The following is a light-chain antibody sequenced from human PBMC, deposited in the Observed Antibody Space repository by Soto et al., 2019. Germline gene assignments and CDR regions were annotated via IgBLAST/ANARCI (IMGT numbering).Light chain of an antibody. CDR2: DAS. CDR1: QSVSKY. V-gene: IGKV3-11*01. CDR3: QQGRNWPVT. Sequence: EIVLTQSPATLSLSPGERATLSCRTSQSVSKYFAWYQQKPGRAPRLLIYDASSRATGIPARFIGSGSGNDFPLTIRSLEPEDFAIYYCQQGRNWPVTFGQGNRLEVK. J-gene: IGKJ5*01.